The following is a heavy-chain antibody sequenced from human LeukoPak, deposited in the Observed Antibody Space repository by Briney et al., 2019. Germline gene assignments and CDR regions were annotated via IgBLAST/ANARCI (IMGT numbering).Heavy chain of an antibody. CDR2: INYSEST. Sequence: PSETLSLTCSVSGGSISSYYWSWIRQPPGKGLEWIGYINYSESTNYNPSLKSRVTISVDTSKKKFSLRLSSVTASDTAVYYCARGRGTVFGVVIPHFDSWGQGTLVTVSS. CDR3: ARGRGTVFGVVIPHFDS. J-gene: IGHJ4*02. V-gene: IGHV4-59*01. CDR1: GGSISSYY. D-gene: IGHD3-3*01.